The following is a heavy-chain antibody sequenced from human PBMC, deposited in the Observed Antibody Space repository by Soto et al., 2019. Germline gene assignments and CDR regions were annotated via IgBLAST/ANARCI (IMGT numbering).Heavy chain of an antibody. CDR1: GYTFTSYA. V-gene: IGHV1-3*01. CDR2: INAGNGNT. Sequence: ASVKVSCKASGYTFTSYAMHWVRQAPGQRLEWMGWINAGNGNTKYSQKFQGRVTIIRDTSASTAYMELSSLRSEDTAVYYCARETSGGDYPYYYYYMDVWGKGTKVTVSS. J-gene: IGHJ6*03. D-gene: IGHD4-17*01. CDR3: ARETSGGDYPYYYYYMDV.